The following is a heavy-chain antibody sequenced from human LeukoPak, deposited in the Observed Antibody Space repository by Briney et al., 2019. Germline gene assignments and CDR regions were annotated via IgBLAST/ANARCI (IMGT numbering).Heavy chain of an antibody. CDR2: ISGSSITI. V-gene: IGHV3-48*04. J-gene: IGHJ4*02. Sequence: GGSLRLSCAASAFTFSSYSMNWVRQAPGKGLEWISYISGSSITIYYADSVKGRFTISRDNAKNSLYLQMNSLRAEDTAVYYCARDWEGDIVVVPAAIWGQGTLVTVSS. D-gene: IGHD2-2*01. CDR1: AFTFSSYS. CDR3: ARDWEGDIVVVPAAI.